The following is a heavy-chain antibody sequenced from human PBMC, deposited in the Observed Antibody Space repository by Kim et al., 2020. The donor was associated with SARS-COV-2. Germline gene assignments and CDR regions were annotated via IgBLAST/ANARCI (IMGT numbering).Heavy chain of an antibody. V-gene: IGHV4-39*07. CDR2: IYYSGST. CDR1: GGSISSSSYY. Sequence: SETLSLTCTVSGGSISSSSYYWGWIRQPPGKGLEWIGSIYYSGSTYYNPSLKSRVTISVDTSKNQFSLKLSSVTAADTAVYYCARVSFSCFDYWGQGTLVTVSS. CDR3: ARVSFSCFDY. D-gene: IGHD3-16*01. J-gene: IGHJ4*02.